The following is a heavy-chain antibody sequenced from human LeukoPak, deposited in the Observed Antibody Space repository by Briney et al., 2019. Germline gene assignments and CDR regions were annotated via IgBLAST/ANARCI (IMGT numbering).Heavy chain of an antibody. CDR1: GYTFTSYG. CDR2: ISAYNGNT. Sequence: GASVKVSCKASGYTFTSYGISCVRQAPGQGLEWMGWISAYNGNTNYAQKLQGRVTMTTDTSTSTAYMELRSLRSEDTAVYYCARGRSSREQWPDDYWGQGTLVTVSS. D-gene: IGHD6-19*01. J-gene: IGHJ4*02. V-gene: IGHV1-18*01. CDR3: ARGRSSREQWPDDY.